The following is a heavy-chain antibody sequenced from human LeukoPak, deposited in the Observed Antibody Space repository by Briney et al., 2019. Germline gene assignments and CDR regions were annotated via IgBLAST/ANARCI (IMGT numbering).Heavy chain of an antibody. V-gene: IGHV4-59*08. CDR3: ATRYDSTWYQF. CDR2: KLYSQST. Sequence: PSETLSLTCTVSGGSITSYYLSWIRQPPGKGLEWIGYKLYSQSTRYNPALKSRVTMSMDTSKNQVSLKLRSVTAADTAVYYCATRYDSTWYQFWGRGTLVTVSS. J-gene: IGHJ4*02. CDR1: GGSITSYY. D-gene: IGHD6-13*01.